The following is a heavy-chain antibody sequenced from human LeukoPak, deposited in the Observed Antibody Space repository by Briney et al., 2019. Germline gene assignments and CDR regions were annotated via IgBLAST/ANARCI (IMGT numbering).Heavy chain of an antibody. CDR2: INHSGST. CDR3: ARDLRYYDFWSGYSPRGGWFDP. Sequence: KPSETXSLTCAVYRVSFSVYYWSWIRPPPGKGLEWIGEINHSGSTNYNPSLKRRVTISGDTDKNKLYLKISTVTAGDRAVYYCARDLRYYDFWSGYSPRGGWFDPWGQGTLVTVSS. D-gene: IGHD3-3*01. CDR1: RVSFSVYY. V-gene: IGHV4-34*01. J-gene: IGHJ5*02.